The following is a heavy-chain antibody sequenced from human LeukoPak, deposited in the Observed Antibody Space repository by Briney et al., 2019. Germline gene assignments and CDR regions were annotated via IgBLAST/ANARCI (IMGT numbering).Heavy chain of an antibody. CDR3: ARNNGMDV. V-gene: IGHV3-7*03. CDR1: GFALSSHW. CDR2: VNRDGSET. J-gene: IGHJ6*02. Sequence: GGSLRLSCSASGFALSSHWMTWVRQVPGRGPGGVANVNRDGSETYYLDSVKGRFTISKDNAKNSLYLQMNSLRAEDTALYHCARNNGMDVWGQGTTVIVSS.